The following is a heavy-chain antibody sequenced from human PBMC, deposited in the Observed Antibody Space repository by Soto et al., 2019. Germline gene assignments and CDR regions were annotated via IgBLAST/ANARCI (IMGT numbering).Heavy chain of an antibody. CDR1: GGTFSSYT. J-gene: IGHJ4*02. Sequence: SVKVSCKASGGTFSSYTISWVRQAPGQGLEWMGRIIPILGIANYAQKFQGRVTITADKSTSTAYMELSSLRSEDTAVYYCARDRGYDKDLDYWGQGTLVTVSS. CDR2: IIPILGIA. D-gene: IGHD5-12*01. V-gene: IGHV1-69*04. CDR3: ARDRGYDKDLDY.